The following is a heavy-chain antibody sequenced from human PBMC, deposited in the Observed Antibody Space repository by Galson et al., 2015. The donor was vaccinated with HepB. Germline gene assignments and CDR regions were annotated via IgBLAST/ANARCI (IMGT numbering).Heavy chain of an antibody. V-gene: IGHV3-21*01. J-gene: IGHJ5*02. CDR1: GFTFSRYN. CDR3: ARDHRSSWYIENWFDP. D-gene: IGHD6-13*01. Sequence: SLRLSCAASGFTFSRYNMHWVRQAPGKGLEWVASISSSSSDIYCSDSVKGRFTISRDNAKNSLHLQMNSLGAEDTAVYYCARDHRSSWYIENWFDPWGQGTLVTVSS. CDR2: ISSSSSDI.